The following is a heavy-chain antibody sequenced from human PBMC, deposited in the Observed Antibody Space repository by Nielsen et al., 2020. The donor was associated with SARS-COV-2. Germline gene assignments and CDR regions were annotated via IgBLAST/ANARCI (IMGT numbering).Heavy chain of an antibody. CDR1: GGSVNNYY. V-gene: IGHV4-59*02. Sequence: GSLRLSCTVSGGSVNNYYWSWIRQPPGKGLEWLGYIYYSGNTKYNPSLKSRVSISVDRSKNQFSLNLNSLTAADTAVYYCAREYNDGLDPHYFDYWGQGTLVTVSS. J-gene: IGHJ4*02. CDR3: AREYNDGLDPHYFDY. CDR2: IYYSGNT. D-gene: IGHD3-22*01.